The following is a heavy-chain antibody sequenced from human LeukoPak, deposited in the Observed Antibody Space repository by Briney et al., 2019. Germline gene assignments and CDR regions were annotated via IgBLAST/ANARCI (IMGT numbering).Heavy chain of an antibody. D-gene: IGHD2-15*01. Sequence: PGGSLRLSCAASGFTFSSYEMNWVRQAPGKGLEWVSYISSSDSTIYYADSVKGRFTISRDNAKKSLYLQMNSLRAEDTALYYCARGGVLCSGDTCYSSDFDYWGQGTLVTVSS. CDR1: GFTFSSYE. CDR3: ARGGVLCSGDTCYSSDFDY. CDR2: ISSSDSTI. V-gene: IGHV3-48*03. J-gene: IGHJ4*02.